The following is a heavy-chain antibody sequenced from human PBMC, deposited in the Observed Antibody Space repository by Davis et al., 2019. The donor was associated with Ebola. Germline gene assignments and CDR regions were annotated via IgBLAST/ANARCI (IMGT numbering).Heavy chain of an antibody. CDR3: VVGQQLLPDFDY. CDR1: GYTFTSYG. D-gene: IGHD6-13*01. CDR2: ISAYNGNI. V-gene: IGHV1-18*04. Sequence: ASVKVSCKASGYTFTSYGISWVRQAPGQGLEWMGWISAYNGNINYAQKLQGRVTMTTDTSTSTAYMELRSLRSDDTAVYYCVVGQQLLPDFDYWGQGTLVTVSS. J-gene: IGHJ4*02.